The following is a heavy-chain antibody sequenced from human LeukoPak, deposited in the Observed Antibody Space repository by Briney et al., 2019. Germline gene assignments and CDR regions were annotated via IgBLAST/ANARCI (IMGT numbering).Heavy chain of an antibody. D-gene: IGHD6-13*01. V-gene: IGHV3-7*03. Sequence: GGSLRLSCAASGFTFSSYSMNWVRQAPGKGLEWVANIKQDGSERNYVDSVKGRFTISRDNGKNSLYLQMISLRAEDTAVYYCARGWSGFEYWGQGTLVTVSS. CDR2: IKQDGSER. CDR3: ARGWSGFEY. CDR1: GFTFSSYS. J-gene: IGHJ4*02.